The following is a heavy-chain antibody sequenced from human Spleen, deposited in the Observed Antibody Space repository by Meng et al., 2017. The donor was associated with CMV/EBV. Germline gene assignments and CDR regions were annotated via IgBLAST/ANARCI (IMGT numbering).Heavy chain of an antibody. CDR3: AKGLPHCSSSSCYPNVLDY. J-gene: IGHJ4*02. D-gene: IGHD2-2*01. Sequence: GESLKISCAASGFTFASYVMSWVRQAPGKGLEWVSVVYSGGSSSKYAESVKGRFTISRDNSKNTLSLQMNSLGVDDTAVYYCAKGLPHCSSSSCYPNVLDYWGRGTLVTVSS. V-gene: IGHV3-23*03. CDR1: GFTFASYV. CDR2: VYSGGSSS.